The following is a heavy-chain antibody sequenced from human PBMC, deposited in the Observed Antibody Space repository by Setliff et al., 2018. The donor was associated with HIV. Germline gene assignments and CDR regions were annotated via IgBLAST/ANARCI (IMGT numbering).Heavy chain of an antibody. CDR3: VRGYCSSTTCYEDYYYMDV. CDR2: IFFTGNT. D-gene: IGHD2-2*01. V-gene: IGHV4-34*01. CDR1: GRSFSDYY. Sequence: SETLSLTCAVYGRSFSDYYWSWIRQPPGKGLEYIGSIFFTGNTIYNPSLKARVTLSVDMSKNQVFLRLSSVTAADTAVYYCVRGYCSSTTCYEDYYYMDVWGKGSTVTVSS. J-gene: IGHJ6*03.